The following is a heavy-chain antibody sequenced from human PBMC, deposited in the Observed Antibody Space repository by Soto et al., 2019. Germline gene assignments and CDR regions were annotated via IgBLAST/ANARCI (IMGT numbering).Heavy chain of an antibody. Sequence: ASVKVSCKASGYTFTSYYMHWVRQAPGQGLEWMGIINPSGGSTSYAQKFQGRVTITRDTSASTAYMELSSLRSEDTAVYYCARSIVVVTALDYWGQETLVTVSS. J-gene: IGHJ4*02. CDR1: GYTFTSYY. CDR3: ARSIVVVTALDY. D-gene: IGHD2-21*02. V-gene: IGHV1-46*01. CDR2: INPSGGST.